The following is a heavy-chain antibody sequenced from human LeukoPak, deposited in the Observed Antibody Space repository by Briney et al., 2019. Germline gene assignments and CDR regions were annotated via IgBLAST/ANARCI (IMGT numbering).Heavy chain of an antibody. Sequence: GASVKVSCKASGYTFTSYGISWVRQAPGQGLEWMGWISAYNGNTNYAQKLQGRVTMTTDTSTSTAYMELRSLRSDDTAVYYCARSPKRYSSGWYSDYWGQGTLVTVPS. V-gene: IGHV1-18*04. CDR1: GYTFTSYG. J-gene: IGHJ4*02. CDR3: ARSPKRYSSGWYSDY. CDR2: ISAYNGNT. D-gene: IGHD6-19*01.